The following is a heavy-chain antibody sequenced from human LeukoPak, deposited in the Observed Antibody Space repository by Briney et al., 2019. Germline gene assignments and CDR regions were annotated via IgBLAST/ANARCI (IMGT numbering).Heavy chain of an antibody. CDR3: ARGHTAVTRHFDF. CDR1: GFTFSSYW. D-gene: IGHD4-17*01. J-gene: IGHJ4*02. V-gene: IGHV3-21*01. Sequence: GGSLRLSCAASGFTFSSYWMHWVRQAPGKGLEWVSSISRSSIYMYYADSVKGRFTISRDNAKNLLYLDMNSLRAEDTAVYYCARGHTAVTRHFDFWGQGTLVTVSS. CDR2: ISRSSIYM.